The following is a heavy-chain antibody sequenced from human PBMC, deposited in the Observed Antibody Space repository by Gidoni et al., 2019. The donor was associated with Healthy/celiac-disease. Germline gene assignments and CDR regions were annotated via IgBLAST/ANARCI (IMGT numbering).Heavy chain of an antibody. V-gene: IGHV4-31*03. CDR1: GGSISSGGYY. J-gene: IGHJ5*02. CDR3: ARGNYYGSGSRSRFDP. D-gene: IGHD3-10*01. CDR2: TYYSGST. Sequence: QVQLQESGPGLVKPSQTLSLTCTVSGGSISSGGYYWSWIRQHPGKGREWIGYTYYSGSTYYNPSLKSRVTISVDTSKNQFSLKLSSVTAADTAVYYCARGNYYGSGSRSRFDPWGQGTLVTVSS.